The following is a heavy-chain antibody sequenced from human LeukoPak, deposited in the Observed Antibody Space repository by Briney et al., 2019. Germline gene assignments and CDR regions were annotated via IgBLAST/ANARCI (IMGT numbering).Heavy chain of an antibody. CDR2: ISYDGSNK. Sequence: RRSLRLSCAASGFTFSSFGMHWVRQAPGKGLEWVAVISYDGSNKYYADSVKGRFTISRDNSKNTLYLQMNSLRAEDTAVYYCAKGWRGFDYWGQGTLVTVSS. D-gene: IGHD5-24*01. CDR1: GFTFSSFG. V-gene: IGHV3-30*18. CDR3: AKGWRGFDY. J-gene: IGHJ4*02.